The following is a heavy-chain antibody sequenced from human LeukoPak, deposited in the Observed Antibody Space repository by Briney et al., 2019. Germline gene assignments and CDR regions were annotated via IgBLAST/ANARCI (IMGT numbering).Heavy chain of an antibody. Sequence: GESLKISCKGSGYSFTNYWIGWVRQMPGKGLKWMGIIYPGDSDARYSPSFQGQVTISADKSISTAYLQWGSLKASDTAMYYCARMAAAAGKYNWFDPWGQGTLVTVSS. D-gene: IGHD6-13*01. CDR1: GYSFTNYW. CDR3: ARMAAAAGKYNWFDP. J-gene: IGHJ5*02. V-gene: IGHV5-51*01. CDR2: IYPGDSDA.